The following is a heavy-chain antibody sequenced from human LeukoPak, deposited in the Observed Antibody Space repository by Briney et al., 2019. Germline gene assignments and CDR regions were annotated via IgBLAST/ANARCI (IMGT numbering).Heavy chain of an antibody. V-gene: IGHV3-30*02. CDR1: GFSFSNSG. CDR3: AKDCGLGGDRDS. Sequence: GGSLRLSCAASGFSFSNSGMHWVRQAPGKGLEWVAFIGQDGTTKYYVDSVKGRFTIPGDNPKKMAYLQMDSLRADDTAVYYCAKDCGLGGDRDSWGQGTLVTVSS. CDR2: IGQDGTTK. D-gene: IGHD2-21*01. J-gene: IGHJ4*02.